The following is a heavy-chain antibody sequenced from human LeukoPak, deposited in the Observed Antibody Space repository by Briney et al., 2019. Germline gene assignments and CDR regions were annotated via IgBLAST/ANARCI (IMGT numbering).Heavy chain of an antibody. CDR1: GYSFTSYY. V-gene: IGHV1-46*01. Sequence: ASVQVSCKASGYSFTSYYMHWVRLAPGQGHEWMGIINPSGGSTSYAQKFQGRVTMTRDMSTSTVYMELSSLRSEDTAVYYCARAKRGYCSGGSCPRYYYYYMDVWGKGTTVTVSS. D-gene: IGHD2-15*01. CDR2: INPSGGST. CDR3: ARAKRGYCSGGSCPRYYYYYMDV. J-gene: IGHJ6*03.